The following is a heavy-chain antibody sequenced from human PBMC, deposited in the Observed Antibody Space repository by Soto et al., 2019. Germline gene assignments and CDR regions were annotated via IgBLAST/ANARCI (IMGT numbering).Heavy chain of an antibody. V-gene: IGHV4-34*01. CDR3: ARVRVEVTTVLYYYYYMDV. CDR2: INHSGST. D-gene: IGHD4-4*01. J-gene: IGHJ6*03. CDR1: GGSFSGYY. Sequence: SETLSLTCAVYGGSFSGYYWSWIRQPPGKGLEWIGEINHSGSTNCSPSLKSRVTISVDTSKNQFSLKLSSVTAADTAVYYCARVRVEVTTVLYYYYYMDVWGKGTTVTVSS.